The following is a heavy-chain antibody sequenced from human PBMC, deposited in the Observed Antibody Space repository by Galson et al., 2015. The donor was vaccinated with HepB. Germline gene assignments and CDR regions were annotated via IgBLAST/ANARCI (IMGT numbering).Heavy chain of an antibody. CDR1: GFTVSSNY. CDR3: ARGYCGGDCYEGFYFDY. D-gene: IGHD2-21*02. J-gene: IGHJ4*02. V-gene: IGHV3-53*01. Sequence: LRLSCAASGFTVSSNYMSWVRQAPGKGLEWVSVIYSGGSTYYADSVKGRFTISRDNSKNTLYLQMNSLRAEDTAVYYCARGYCGGDCYEGFYFDYWGQGTLVTVSS. CDR2: IYSGGST.